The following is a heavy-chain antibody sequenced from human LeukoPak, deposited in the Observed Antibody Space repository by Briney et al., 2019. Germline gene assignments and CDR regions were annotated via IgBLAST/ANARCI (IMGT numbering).Heavy chain of an antibody. CDR2: IYHSGST. CDR3: ARDNVYKFDY. Sequence: SETLSLTCTVSGYSISSGYYWGWIRQPPGEGLEWIGSIYHSGSTYYNPSLKSRVTISVDTSKNQFSLKLSSVTAADTAVYYCARDNVYKFDYWGQGTLVTVSS. D-gene: IGHD5/OR15-5a*01. CDR1: GYSISSGYY. V-gene: IGHV4-38-2*02. J-gene: IGHJ4*02.